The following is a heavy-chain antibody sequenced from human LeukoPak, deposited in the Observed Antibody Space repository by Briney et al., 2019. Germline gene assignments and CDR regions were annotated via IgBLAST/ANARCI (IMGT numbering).Heavy chain of an antibody. CDR1: GFTFSSYS. J-gene: IGHJ4*02. D-gene: IGHD1-26*01. CDR2: ISSSSSYI. V-gene: IGHV3-21*01. CDR3: AREPGEGSGSYFDY. Sequence: GGSLRLSCAASGFTFSSYSMNWVRQAPGKGREWVSSISSSSSYIYYADSVKGRFTISRDNAKNSLYLQMNSLRAEDTAVYYCAREPGEGSGSYFDYWGQGTLVTVSS.